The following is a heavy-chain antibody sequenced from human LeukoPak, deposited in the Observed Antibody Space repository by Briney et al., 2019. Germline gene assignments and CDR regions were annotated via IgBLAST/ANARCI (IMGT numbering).Heavy chain of an antibody. CDR2: VSYDGSNK. V-gene: IGHV3-30*03. Sequence: PGGSLRLSCAASGFTFSDYYMTWIRQAPGKGLEWVAVVSYDGSNKNYADSVKGRLTISRDNSKSTLYLQMNSLRPDDTAVYYCARGVTEDTGVAQFDSWGQGSLVTVSS. D-gene: IGHD3-3*01. CDR1: GFTFSDYY. CDR3: ARGVTEDTGVAQFDS. J-gene: IGHJ4*02.